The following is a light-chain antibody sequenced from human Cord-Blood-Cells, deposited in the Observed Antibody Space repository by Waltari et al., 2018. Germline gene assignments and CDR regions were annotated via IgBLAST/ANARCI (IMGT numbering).Light chain of an antibody. J-gene: IGKJ2*01. CDR3: QQYYSTPYT. CDR1: QIVLYSSNNKNY. Sequence: DIVMTQSPDSLAVSLGERATINCKCSQIVLYSSNNKNYFVWYQQKPAKPPKLLLYWASTRESGVPDRFSGSGSGTEFTLPISSLQAEDVSVYYCQQYYSTPYTFGQGTKLEIK. V-gene: IGKV4-1*01. CDR2: WAS.